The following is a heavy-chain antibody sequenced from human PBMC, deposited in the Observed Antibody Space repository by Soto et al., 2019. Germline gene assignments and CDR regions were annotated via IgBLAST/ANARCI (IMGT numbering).Heavy chain of an antibody. V-gene: IGHV1-2*02. D-gene: IGHD3-22*01. J-gene: IGHJ5*02. CDR3: AKDYYYDSSGYYLKYSYWFDP. CDR1: GYTFTGYY. CDR2: INPNSGGT. Sequence: RASVKVSCKASGYTFTGYYMHWVRQAPGQGLEWMGWINPNSGGTNYAQKFQGRVTMTRDTSISTAYMELSRLRSDDTAVYYCAKDYYYDSSGYYLKYSYWFDPWGQGTLVTVSS.